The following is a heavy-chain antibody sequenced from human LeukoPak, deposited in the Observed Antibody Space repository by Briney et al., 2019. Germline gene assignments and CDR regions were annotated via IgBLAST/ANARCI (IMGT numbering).Heavy chain of an antibody. J-gene: IGHJ4*02. CDR3: AKTRYSYGYNYFDY. V-gene: IGHV3-23*01. D-gene: IGHD5-18*01. CDR2: ISGSGGST. Sequence: GGSMTLSCAASVFAFISYSISWVRQAPWKGLEWVSVISGSGGSTYYADSVKGRFTISRDNSKNTLYLQMNSLRAEDTAVYYCAKTRYSYGYNYFDYWGQGTLVTVSS. CDR1: VFAFISYS.